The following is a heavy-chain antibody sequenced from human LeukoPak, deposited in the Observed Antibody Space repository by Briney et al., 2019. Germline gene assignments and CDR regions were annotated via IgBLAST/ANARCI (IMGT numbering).Heavy chain of an antibody. J-gene: IGHJ4*02. CDR1: GGSFSGYY. CDR3: ARAVRGYSGSKYYFDY. D-gene: IGHD5-12*01. V-gene: IGHV4-34*01. CDR2: INHSGST. Sequence: SETLSLTCAVYGGSFSGYYWSWIRQPPGKGLEWIGEINHSGSTNYNPSLKSRVTISVDTSKNQFSLKLSSVTAADTAVYHCARAVRGYSGSKYYFDYWGQGTLVTVSS.